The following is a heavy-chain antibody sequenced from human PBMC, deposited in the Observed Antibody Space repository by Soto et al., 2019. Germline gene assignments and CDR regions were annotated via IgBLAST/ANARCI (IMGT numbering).Heavy chain of an antibody. J-gene: IGHJ6*02. CDR1: GGSSSGYY. Sequence: QVQLQQWGAGLLKPSETLSLTCAVYGGSSSGYYWSWIRQPPGKGLEWIGEINQSGSTNYKSSLKSRVTISVDTSKNQFSLKLSSVTAADTAVYYCAAADWGHNFYYGMDVWGQGTTVTVSS. CDR2: INQSGST. D-gene: IGHD7-27*01. CDR3: AAADWGHNFYYGMDV. V-gene: IGHV4-34*01.